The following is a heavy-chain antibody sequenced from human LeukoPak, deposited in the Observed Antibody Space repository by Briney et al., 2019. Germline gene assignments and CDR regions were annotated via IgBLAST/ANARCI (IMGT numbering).Heavy chain of an antibody. V-gene: IGHV3-23*01. Sequence: GGSLRLSCAAAGFTFSTYAMTWVRQAPGKWLEWVSGISGSASNTYYADSVKGRFTISRDISRTPLYLQMNSLRAEDPAVYYCAKGLSSTYYSDLDCWGQGTLVTVSS. CDR2: ISGSASNT. D-gene: IGHD2-21*01. CDR1: GFTFSTYA. CDR3: AKGLSSTYYSDLDC. J-gene: IGHJ4*02.